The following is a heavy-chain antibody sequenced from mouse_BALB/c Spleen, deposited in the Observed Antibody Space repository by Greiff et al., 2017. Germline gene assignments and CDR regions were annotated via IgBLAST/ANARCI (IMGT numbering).Heavy chain of an antibody. J-gene: IGHJ4*01. CDR1: GFTFSSYT. D-gene: IGHD2-14*01. CDR2: ISNGGGST. V-gene: IGHV5-12-2*01. CDR3: ARHYRYDDAMDY. Sequence: EVQLVESGGGLVQPGGSLKLSCAASGFTFSSYTMSWVRQTPEKRLEWVAYISNGGGSTYYPDTVKGRFTISRDNAKNTLYLQMSSLKSEDTAMYYCARHYRYDDAMDYWGQGTSVTVSS.